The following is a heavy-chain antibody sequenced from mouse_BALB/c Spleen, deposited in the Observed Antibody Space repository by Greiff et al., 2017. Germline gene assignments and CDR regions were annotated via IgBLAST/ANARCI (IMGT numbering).Heavy chain of an antibody. V-gene: IGHV5-9-4*01. CDR1: GFTFSSYA. J-gene: IGHJ4*01. D-gene: IGHD1-1*01. CDR3: ATTVYAMDY. CDR2: ISSGGSYT. Sequence: EVKLVESGGGLVKPGGSLKLSCAASGFTFSSYAMSWVRQSPEKRLEWVAEISSGGSYTYYPDTVTGRFTISRDNAKNTLYLEMSSLRSEDTAMYYCATTVYAMDYWGQGTSVTVSS.